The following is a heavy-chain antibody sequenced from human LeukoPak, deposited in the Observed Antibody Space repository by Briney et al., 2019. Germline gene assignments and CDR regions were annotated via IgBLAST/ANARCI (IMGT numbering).Heavy chain of an antibody. J-gene: IGHJ4*02. V-gene: IGHV4-4*07. CDR3: ARGAHADFWSGYFGY. CDR1: GVSISSYY. D-gene: IGHD3-3*01. CDR2: IYTSRST. Sequence: SETLSLTCTVSGVSISSYYWSWIRQPAGKGLEWVGHIYTSRSTNYNPSLTSRVTMSVDTSKKQLTLKLSSVTDGDTAVYYCARGAHADFWSGYFGYWGKGNLVTVSS.